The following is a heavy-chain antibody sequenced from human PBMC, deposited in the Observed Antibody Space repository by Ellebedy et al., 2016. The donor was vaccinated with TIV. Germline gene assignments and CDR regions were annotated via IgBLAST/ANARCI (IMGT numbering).Heavy chain of an antibody. CDR3: ARGRTYYYGSGSYRTPYIKESWGY. CDR2: INHSGST. J-gene: IGHJ4*02. CDR1: GGSFSGYY. D-gene: IGHD3-10*01. Sequence: SETLSLXCAVYGGSFSGYYWSWIRQPPGKGLEWIGEINHSGSTNYNPSLKSRVTISVDTSKNQFSLKLSSVTAADTAVYYCARGRTYYYGSGSYRTPYIKESWGYWGQGTLVTVSS. V-gene: IGHV4-34*01.